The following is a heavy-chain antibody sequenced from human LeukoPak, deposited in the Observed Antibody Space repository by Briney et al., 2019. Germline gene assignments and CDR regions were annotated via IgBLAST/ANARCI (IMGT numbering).Heavy chain of an antibody. J-gene: IGHJ4*02. CDR1: GYTFTSYG. Sequence: GASVKVSCKASGYTFTSYGISWVRQAPGQGLEWMGRIIPILGIANYAQKFQGRVTITADKSTSTAYMELSSLRSEDTAVYYCARDKAWELPSGLHYFDYWGQGTLVTVSS. CDR2: IIPILGIA. D-gene: IGHD1-26*01. V-gene: IGHV1-69*04. CDR3: ARDKAWELPSGLHYFDY.